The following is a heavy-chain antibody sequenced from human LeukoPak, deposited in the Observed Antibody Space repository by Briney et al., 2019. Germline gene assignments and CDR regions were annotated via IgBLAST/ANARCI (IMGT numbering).Heavy chain of an antibody. J-gene: IGHJ4*02. Sequence: GGSLRLSCAVSGFSFDTYWMTWVRQAPGKGLEWVANLKQDGSEKYYVDSVKGRFTISRDNAKNSLYLQMNSLRAEDTAVYYCARAKSSSSWYNYFDYWGQGTLVTVSS. CDR3: ARAKSSSSWYNYFDY. CDR2: LKQDGSEK. V-gene: IGHV3-7*01. CDR1: GFSFDTYW. D-gene: IGHD6-13*01.